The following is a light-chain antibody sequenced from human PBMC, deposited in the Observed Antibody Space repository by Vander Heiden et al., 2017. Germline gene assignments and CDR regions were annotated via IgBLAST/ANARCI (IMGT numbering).Light chain of an antibody. CDR1: NSNIGAGFY. Sequence: SVLTQPPSVSGAPGQRVTISCTGSNSNIGAGFYVHWYQQLPGTAPKLLIYGNSNRPSGVPDRFSGSRSGTSASLAITGLQAEDEADYYCQSYDSSLSGVVFGGGTKLTVL. J-gene: IGLJ2*01. CDR2: GNS. CDR3: QSYDSSLSGVV. V-gene: IGLV1-40*01.